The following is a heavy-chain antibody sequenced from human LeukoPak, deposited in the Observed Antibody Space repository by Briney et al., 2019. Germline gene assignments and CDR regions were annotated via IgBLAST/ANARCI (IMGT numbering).Heavy chain of an antibody. CDR1: GFTFSSYA. CDR2: ISGSGGST. Sequence: GGSLRLSCAASGFTFSSYAMSWVRQAPGKGLEWVSAISGSGGSTYYADSVKGRFTISSDNSKNTLYLQMNSLRAEDTAVYYCAKDRYSSGWASYWYFDLWGRGTLVTVSS. J-gene: IGHJ2*01. CDR3: AKDRYSSGWASYWYFDL. D-gene: IGHD6-19*01. V-gene: IGHV3-23*01.